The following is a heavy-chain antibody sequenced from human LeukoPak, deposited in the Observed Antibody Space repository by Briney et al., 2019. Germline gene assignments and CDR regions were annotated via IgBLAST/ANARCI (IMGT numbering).Heavy chain of an antibody. V-gene: IGHV3-23*01. CDR3: AKDRDYYDSSGYYLPEFAFDY. CDR2: ISGSGGST. Sequence: GGSLRLSCAVSGFPLSSYAMSWVRQAPGKGLEWVSAISGSGGSTYYADSVKGRFTISRDNSKNTLYLQMNSLRAEDTAVYYCAKDRDYYDSSGYYLPEFAFDYWGQGTLVTVSS. J-gene: IGHJ4*02. CDR1: GFPLSSYA. D-gene: IGHD3-22*01.